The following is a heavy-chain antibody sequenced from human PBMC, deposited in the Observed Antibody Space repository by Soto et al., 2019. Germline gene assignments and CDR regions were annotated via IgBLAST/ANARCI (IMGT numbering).Heavy chain of an antibody. Sequence: QVQLQESGPGLVKPSGTLSLTCAVSGGSISSSNWWRWVRQPPGKGLEWIGEIYHSGSTNYNPSPKRRRTIAVGQAKDQLSLKLSSVTAADTAVYYCARVAVAGTRLDSWGQGALVTVSS. J-gene: IGHJ4*02. V-gene: IGHV4-4*02. CDR1: GGSISSSNW. CDR2: IYHSGST. D-gene: IGHD6-19*01. CDR3: ARVAVAGTRLDS.